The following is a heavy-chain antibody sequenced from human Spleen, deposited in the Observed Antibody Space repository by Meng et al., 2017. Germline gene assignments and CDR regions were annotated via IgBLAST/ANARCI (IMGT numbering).Heavy chain of an antibody. CDR1: GDTFSTYA. V-gene: IGHV1-18*01. D-gene: IGHD2-15*01. Sequence: QVQLVQSGAEVKKPGSSVRVSCKASGDTFSTYAISWVRQAPGQGLEWMGWISGYNGNSHHAQKVQGRVTMTTDTSTSTAYMELRSLRSDDTAVYYCARWVGGRWDFDYWGQGTLVTVSS. CDR3: ARWVGGRWDFDY. J-gene: IGHJ4*02. CDR2: ISGYNGNS.